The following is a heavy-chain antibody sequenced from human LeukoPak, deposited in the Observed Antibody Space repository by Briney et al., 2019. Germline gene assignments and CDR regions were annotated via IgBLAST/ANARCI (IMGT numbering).Heavy chain of an antibody. CDR3: ARLISNAYYFDY. CDR2: IYYSGST. V-gene: IGHV4-59*08. Sequence: SETLSLTCTVSGGSISIYYWSWIRRPPGKGLEWIGYIYYSGSTNYNPSLKSRVTISVDTSKNQFSLKLSSVTAADTAVYYCARLISNAYYFDYWGQGTLVTVSS. CDR1: GGSISIYY. J-gene: IGHJ4*02. D-gene: IGHD3-16*01.